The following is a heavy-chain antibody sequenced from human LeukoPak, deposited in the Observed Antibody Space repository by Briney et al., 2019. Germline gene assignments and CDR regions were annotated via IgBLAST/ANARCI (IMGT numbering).Heavy chain of an antibody. CDR3: AREPSTVTTHYFDY. V-gene: IGHV4-30-4*01. J-gene: IGHJ4*02. Sequence: SQTLSLTCTVSGGSISSGDYYWSWIRQPPGKGLEWIGYIYYSGSTYYNPSLKSRVTISVDTSKNQFSLKLSSVTAADTAVYYCAREPSTVTTHYFDYWGQGTLVTVS. D-gene: IGHD4-17*01. CDR1: GGSISSGDYY. CDR2: IYYSGST.